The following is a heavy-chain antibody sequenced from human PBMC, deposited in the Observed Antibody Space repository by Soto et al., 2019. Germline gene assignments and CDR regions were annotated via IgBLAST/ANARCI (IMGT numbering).Heavy chain of an antibody. CDR2: IIPILGIA. V-gene: IGHV1-69*04. D-gene: IGHD3-9*01. CDR3: ARDSPSLPTADYDILTGYYTPLPLWALDV. CDR1: GGTFSSYT. J-gene: IGHJ6*04. Sequence: GASVKVSCKASGGTFSSYTISWVRQAPGQGLEWMGRIIPILGIANYAQKFQGRVTITADKSTSTAYMELSSLRSEDTAVYYCARDSPSLPTADYDILTGYYTPLPLWALDVWGKGTTVTVSS.